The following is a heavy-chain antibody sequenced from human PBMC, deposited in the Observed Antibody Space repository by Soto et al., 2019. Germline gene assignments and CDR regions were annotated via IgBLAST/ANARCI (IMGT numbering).Heavy chain of an antibody. CDR1: GDTITSFS. J-gene: IGHJ4*02. CDR2: ISTTGNT. V-gene: IGHV4-4*07. CDR3: EGESGENWSYEAY. D-gene: IGHD1-7*01. Sequence: PSETLSLTCTVSGDTITSFSWNWIRQSAGKGLEWIGRISTTGNTHYNPSLESRVTMSLDTSKNQFSLKLTSVTAADTAVYYCEGESGENWSYEAYWGQGTLVTLSS.